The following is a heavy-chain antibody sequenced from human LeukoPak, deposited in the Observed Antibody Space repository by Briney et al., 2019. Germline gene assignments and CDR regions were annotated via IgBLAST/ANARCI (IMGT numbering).Heavy chain of an antibody. CDR1: GYNFFKYA. CDR3: ARDHSRDIRVDFDY. V-gene: IGHV1-3*01. D-gene: IGHD5-24*01. J-gene: IGHJ4*02. Sequence: ASVKVSCKTSGYNFFKYAIHWVRQAPGQRFEWMGWIDGGNGDTRFSQKFQDRVSFTRDTFATTVYMELTSLRSEDTAVYYCARDHSRDIRVDFDYWGQGTLVIVSS. CDR2: IDGGNGDT.